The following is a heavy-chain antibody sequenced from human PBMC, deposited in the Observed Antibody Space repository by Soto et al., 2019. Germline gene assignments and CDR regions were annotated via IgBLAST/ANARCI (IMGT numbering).Heavy chain of an antibody. Sequence: SETLSLTYAGYGGSFIGYYWTWIRQPPGKGLEWIGEINHSGNTNYNPSLKSRVTISLDMSKNQFSLKLRSVTAADTAVYYCARGFHSSALFPRYTKFDNWGRGTLVTVSS. CDR1: GGSFIGYY. D-gene: IGHD6-6*01. CDR2: INHSGNT. J-gene: IGHJ4*02. V-gene: IGHV4-34*01. CDR3: ARGFHSSALFPRYTKFDN.